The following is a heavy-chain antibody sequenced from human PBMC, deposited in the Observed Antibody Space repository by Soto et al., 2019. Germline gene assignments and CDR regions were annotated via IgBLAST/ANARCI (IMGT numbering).Heavy chain of an antibody. CDR2: ISSSSSYT. Sequence: QVQLVESGGGLVKPGGSLRLSCAASGFTFSDYYMSWIRQAPGKGLEWVSYISSSSSYTNYADSVKGRFTISRDNAKNSRYLQMNSRRAEDTAVYYCARERLRYCSSTSCYLIDYWGQGTLVTVSS. J-gene: IGHJ4*02. CDR3: ARERLRYCSSTSCYLIDY. CDR1: GFTFSDYY. V-gene: IGHV3-11*06. D-gene: IGHD2-2*01.